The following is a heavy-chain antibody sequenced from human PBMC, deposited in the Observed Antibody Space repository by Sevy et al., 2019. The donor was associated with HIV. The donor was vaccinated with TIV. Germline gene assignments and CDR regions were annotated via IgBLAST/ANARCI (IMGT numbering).Heavy chain of an antibody. CDR3: ARVETNLYYYDSSGYKRYYFDY. J-gene: IGHJ4*02. CDR1: GGSISSYY. D-gene: IGHD3-22*01. Sequence: SETLSLTCTVSGGSISSYYWSWIRQPPGKGLEWIGYIYYSGSTNYNPSLKSRVTISVDTSKNQFSLKLSSVTAADTAVYYCARVETNLYYYDSSGYKRYYFDYWGQRTLVTVSS. V-gene: IGHV4-59*01. CDR2: IYYSGST.